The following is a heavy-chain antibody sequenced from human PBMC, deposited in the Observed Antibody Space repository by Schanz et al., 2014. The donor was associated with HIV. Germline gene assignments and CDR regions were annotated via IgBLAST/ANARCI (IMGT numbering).Heavy chain of an antibody. Sequence: QVHMVQSGAEVKKPGASVTVSCNVSGYTFSGYYLHWVRQAPGQGLEWMGGIIPISGTANYAQKFQGRVTMTADKSTSAAYMELSSLRSEDTAVYYCVRGVIYYDSGSYYNYFDYWGQGTLVTVSS. D-gene: IGHD3-10*01. CDR2: IIPISGTA. CDR3: VRGVIYYDSGSYYNYFDY. CDR1: GYTFSGYY. V-gene: IGHV1-69*06. J-gene: IGHJ4*02.